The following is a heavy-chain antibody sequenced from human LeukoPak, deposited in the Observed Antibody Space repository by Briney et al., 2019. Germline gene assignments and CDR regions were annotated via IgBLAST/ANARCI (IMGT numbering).Heavy chain of an antibody. CDR3: TRESGSYHGNDY. CDR2: INPNNGGT. J-gene: IGHJ4*02. CDR1: GYTFTSYY. Sequence: AASVKVSCKASGYTFTSYYMHWVRQAPGQGLEWMGRINPNNGGTNYAQKFQGRVTMTGDTSISTAYMELSSLRSDDTAVYYCTRESGSYHGNDYWGQGTLVTVSS. V-gene: IGHV1-2*06. D-gene: IGHD1-26*01.